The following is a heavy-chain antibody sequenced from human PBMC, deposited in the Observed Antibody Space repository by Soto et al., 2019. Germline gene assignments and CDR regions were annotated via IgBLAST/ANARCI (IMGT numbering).Heavy chain of an antibody. J-gene: IGHJ6*02. CDR2: ISGSGGST. CDR1: GFTFSSYA. CDR3: AKDDGSARYYYYGMDV. D-gene: IGHD6-6*01. Sequence: GGSLRLSCAASGFTFSSYAMSWVRQAPGKGLERVPAISGSGGSTYYADSVKGRFTISRDNSKSTLYLQMNSLRAEDTAVYYCAKDDGSARYYYYGMDVWGQGTTVTVSS. V-gene: IGHV3-23*01.